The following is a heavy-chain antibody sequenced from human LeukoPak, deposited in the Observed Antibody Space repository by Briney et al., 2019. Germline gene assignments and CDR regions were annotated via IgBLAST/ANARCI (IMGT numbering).Heavy chain of an antibody. CDR2: INHSGST. CDR3: ARGPGVLLWFGESYNWFDP. Sequence: SETLSLTCAVYGGSFSGYYWSWIRQPPGKGLEWIGEINHSGSTNYNPSLKSRVTISVDTSKNQFSLKLSSVTAADTAVYYCARGPGVLLWFGESYNWFDPWGQGTLVTVSS. V-gene: IGHV4-34*01. D-gene: IGHD3-10*01. CDR1: GGSFSGYY. J-gene: IGHJ5*02.